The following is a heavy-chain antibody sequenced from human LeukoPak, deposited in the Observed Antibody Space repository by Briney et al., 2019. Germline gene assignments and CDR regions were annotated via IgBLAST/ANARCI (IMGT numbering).Heavy chain of an antibody. CDR2: ISSTSSYI. CDR1: GFTFSSYS. CDR3: ARDPLKRAFDI. V-gene: IGHV3-21*01. Sequence: NPGGSLRLSCAASGFTFSSYSMNWVRQAPGKGLEWVSSISSTSSYIYHADSVKGRFTISRDNAKNSLYLQMNSLRAEDTAVYYCARDPLKRAFDIWGQGTMVTVSS. J-gene: IGHJ3*02.